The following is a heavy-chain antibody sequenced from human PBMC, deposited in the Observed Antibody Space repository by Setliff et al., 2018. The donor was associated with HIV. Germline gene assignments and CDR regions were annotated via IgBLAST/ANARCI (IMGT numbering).Heavy chain of an antibody. CDR1: GFTFSDSW. Sequence: PGGSLRLSCAASGFTFSDSWMHWVRQAPGKGLVWVSRINSDGSDTGYAGSVKGRFTISRDNAKNTLFLQMSSLRAEDTAVYYCAREDKLTYWGQGTLVTVSS. J-gene: IGHJ4*02. D-gene: IGHD3-9*01. CDR2: INSDGSDT. CDR3: AREDKLTY. V-gene: IGHV3-74*01.